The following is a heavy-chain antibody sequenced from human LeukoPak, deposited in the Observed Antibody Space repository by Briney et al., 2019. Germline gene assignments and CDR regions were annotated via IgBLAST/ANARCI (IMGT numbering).Heavy chain of an antibody. D-gene: IGHD6-6*01. CDR2: ISSSSSYI. Sequence: GSLRLSCAASGFTFSSYSMNWVRQAPGKGLEWVSSISSSSSYIYYADSVKGRFTISRDNAKNSLYLQMNSLRAEDTAVYYCAREMYSSSSGDYWGQGTLVTVSS. CDR3: AREMYSSSSGDY. V-gene: IGHV3-21*01. CDR1: GFTFSSYS. J-gene: IGHJ4*02.